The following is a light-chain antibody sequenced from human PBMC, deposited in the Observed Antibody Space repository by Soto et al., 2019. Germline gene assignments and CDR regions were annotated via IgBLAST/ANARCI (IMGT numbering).Light chain of an antibody. Sequence: DIQMTQSPSTLSASVGDRVTITCRASQSISSWLAWYQQKPGKAPKLLIYDASNLESGVPSRLSGSGSGTEFSLTISSLQPDDFASYYCQQYNSYRAFGQGTKVEIK. CDR2: DAS. CDR3: QQYNSYRA. J-gene: IGKJ1*01. CDR1: QSISSW. V-gene: IGKV1-5*01.